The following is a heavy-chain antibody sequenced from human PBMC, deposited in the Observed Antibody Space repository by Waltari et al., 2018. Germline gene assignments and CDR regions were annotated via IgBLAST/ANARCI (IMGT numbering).Heavy chain of an antibody. CDR3: ARLLPQSNWFDT. CDR1: GCSMSSSSYY. J-gene: IGHJ5*02. V-gene: IGHV4-39*02. Sequence: QLQLQESGPGLVKPSETLSLACNVSGCSMSSSSYYGAWIRQSPGRTLEWLGRGYCCGRHYYDPSLQSRVTISVDTSKNHFSLKIDSVTAADTAVYYCARLLPQSNWFDTWGPGTLVTVSS. CDR2: GYCCGRH.